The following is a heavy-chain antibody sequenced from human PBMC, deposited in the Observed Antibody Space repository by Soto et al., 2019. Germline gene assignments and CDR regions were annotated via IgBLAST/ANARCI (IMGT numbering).Heavy chain of an antibody. V-gene: IGHV5-51*01. CDR2: IYPGDSDT. CDR1: GYSFTSYW. D-gene: IGHD5-12*01. Sequence: GESLKISCKGSGYSFTSYWIGWVRQMPGKGLEWMGIIYPGDSDTRYSPSFQGQFTISADKSISTAYLQWSSLKASDTAMYYCARRSQWVRPQPDYWGQGTLVTVSS. J-gene: IGHJ4*02. CDR3: ARRSQWVRPQPDY.